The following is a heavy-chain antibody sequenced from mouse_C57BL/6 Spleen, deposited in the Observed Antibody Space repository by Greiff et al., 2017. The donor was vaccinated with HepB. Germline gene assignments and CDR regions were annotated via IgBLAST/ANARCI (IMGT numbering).Heavy chain of an antibody. Sequence: QVHVKQPGTELVKPGASVKLSCKASGYTFTSYWMHWVKQRPGQGLEWIGNINPSNGGTNYNEKFKSKATLTVDKSSSTAYMQLSSLTSEDSAVYYCARFGYSPYAMDYWGQGTSVTVSS. CDR3: ARFGYSPYAMDY. J-gene: IGHJ4*01. V-gene: IGHV1-53*01. CDR1: GYTFTSYW. D-gene: IGHD2-2*01. CDR2: INPSNGGT.